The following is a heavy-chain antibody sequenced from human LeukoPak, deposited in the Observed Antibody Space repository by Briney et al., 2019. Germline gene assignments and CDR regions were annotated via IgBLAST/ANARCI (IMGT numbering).Heavy chain of an antibody. Sequence: GGSLRLSCAASGFAFSRYWMHWIRQAPGKGLVWVSAIYTDGTTKRYADSVKGRLTISRDNAKNTLYLQMNSLSVEDTAVYYCASLVVTDDWAFDIWGQGTMVTVSS. V-gene: IGHV3-74*01. CDR3: ASLVVTDDWAFDI. J-gene: IGHJ3*02. CDR2: IYTDGTTK. D-gene: IGHD2-21*02. CDR1: GFAFSRYW.